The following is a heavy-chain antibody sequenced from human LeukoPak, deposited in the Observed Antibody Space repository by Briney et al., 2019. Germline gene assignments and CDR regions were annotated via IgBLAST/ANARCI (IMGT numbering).Heavy chain of an antibody. CDR1: GYSISSGYY. V-gene: IGHV4-38-2*01. Sequence: PSETLSLTCAVSGYSISSGYYWGWIRQPPGKGLEWIGSIYHSGSTYYNPSLKSRVTISVDTSKNQFSLKLSSVTAADTAVYYCARHPTGEYDILTGAFDYWGQGTLVTVSS. J-gene: IGHJ4*02. CDR2: IYHSGST. D-gene: IGHD3-9*01. CDR3: ARHPTGEYDILTGAFDY.